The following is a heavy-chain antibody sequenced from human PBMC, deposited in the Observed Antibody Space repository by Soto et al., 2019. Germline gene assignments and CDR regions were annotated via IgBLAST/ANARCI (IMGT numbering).Heavy chain of an antibody. Sequence: GGSLRLSCAASGFTISNYHMHWVRQAPGKGLVWVSRINGDGSSTGYADSVKGRFTISRDNAMNTLYLQMNSLRAEDTAVYHCASGTRDRMAPNSSGHLLFDNWGQGTLVTVSS. V-gene: IGHV3-74*01. CDR2: INGDGSST. J-gene: IGHJ4*02. CDR1: GFTISNYH. CDR3: ASGTRDRMAPNSSGHLLFDN. D-gene: IGHD6-19*01.